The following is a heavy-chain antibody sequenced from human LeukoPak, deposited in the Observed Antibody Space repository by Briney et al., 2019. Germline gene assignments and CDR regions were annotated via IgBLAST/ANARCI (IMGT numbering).Heavy chain of an antibody. CDR3: ARLPAYYGDYVDY. Sequence: SETLSLTCTASGGSISSSSYYWGWIRQPPGKGLEWIGSIYYSGSTYYNPSLKSRVTISVDTSKNQFSLKLSSVTAADTAVYYCARLPAYYGDYVDYWGQGTLVTVSS. D-gene: IGHD4-17*01. J-gene: IGHJ4*02. CDR1: GGSISSSSYY. V-gene: IGHV4-39*01. CDR2: IYYSGST.